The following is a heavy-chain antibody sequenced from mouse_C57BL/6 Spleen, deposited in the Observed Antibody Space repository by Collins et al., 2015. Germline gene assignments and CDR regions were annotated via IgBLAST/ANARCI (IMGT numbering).Heavy chain of an antibody. J-gene: IGHJ2*01. CDR3: ARDDYDGFYYFDY. D-gene: IGHD2-4*01. CDR2: INPNNGGT. Sequence: MNWVKQSHGKSLEWIGDINPNNGGTSYNQKFKGKATLTVDKSSSTAYMELRGLTSEDSAVYYCARDDYDGFYYFDYWGQGTTLTVSS. V-gene: IGHV1-26*01.